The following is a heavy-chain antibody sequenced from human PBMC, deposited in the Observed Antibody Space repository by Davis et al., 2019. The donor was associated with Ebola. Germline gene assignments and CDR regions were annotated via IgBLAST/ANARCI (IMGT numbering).Heavy chain of an antibody. J-gene: IGHJ4*02. V-gene: IGHV4-34*01. CDR3: ARGGRVVVAATGCLDY. D-gene: IGHD2-15*01. Sequence: MPSETLSLTCAVYGGSFSGYYWSWIRQPPGKGLEWIGEINHSGSTNYNPSLKSRVTISVDKSKNQFSLKLSSVTAADTAVYYCARGGRVVVAATGCLDYWGQGTLVTVSS. CDR1: GGSFSGYY. CDR2: INHSGST.